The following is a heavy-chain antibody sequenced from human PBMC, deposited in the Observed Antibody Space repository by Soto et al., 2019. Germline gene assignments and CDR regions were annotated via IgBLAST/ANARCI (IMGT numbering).Heavy chain of an antibody. Sequence: QVQLQESGPGLVKPSETLSLICTVSGGSISTYYWNWIRQTPGKGLEWIGYIHHSGRTNYNPSLRSRVTISVDSSKNRFSLKLTSVTAADSAIYYCARSVYDIVVTPPSELHLWGQCALVTVSS. D-gene: IGHD3-16*01. CDR1: GGSISTYY. J-gene: IGHJ1*01. CDR3: ARSVYDIVVTPPSELHL. V-gene: IGHV4-59*01. CDR2: IHHSGRT.